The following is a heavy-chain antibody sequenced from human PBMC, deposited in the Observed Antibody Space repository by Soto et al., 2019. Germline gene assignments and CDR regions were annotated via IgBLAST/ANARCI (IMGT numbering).Heavy chain of an antibody. CDR3: AKRFRGYSFGND. V-gene: IGHV4-34*02. J-gene: IGHJ1*01. Sequence: HVRLQQWGAGLLRPSGTLSLTCNVSEGSLTGYYLAWIRQPPGHGLQWIGEIFESGVTYYNPSLKPRVTMSIETSKNQFSLRLTSVTAADTAVYYCAKRFRGYSFGNDWGQGILVTVSS. CDR1: EGSLTGYY. D-gene: IGHD5-18*01. CDR2: IFESGVT.